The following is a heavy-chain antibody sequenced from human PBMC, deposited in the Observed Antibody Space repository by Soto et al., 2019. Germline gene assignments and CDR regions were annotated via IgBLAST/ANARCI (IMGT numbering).Heavy chain of an antibody. J-gene: IGHJ4*02. CDR2: ISAYNGNT. V-gene: IGHV1-18*01. Sequence: GASVKVSCKASGYTFTSYGISWVRQAPGQGLEWMGWISAYNGNTNYAQKLQGRVTMTTDTSTSTAYMELRSLRSDDTAVYYCARDSMYYDFRSGYYIVSTRREDFDYWGQGTLVTVSS. CDR1: GYTFTSYG. CDR3: ARDSMYYDFRSGYYIVSTRREDFDY. D-gene: IGHD3-3*01.